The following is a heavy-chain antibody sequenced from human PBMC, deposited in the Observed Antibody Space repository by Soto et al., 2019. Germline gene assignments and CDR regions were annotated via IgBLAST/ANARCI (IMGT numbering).Heavy chain of an antibody. V-gene: IGHV3-23*01. D-gene: IGHD3-10*01. CDR3: AKKYYFGSGSYVFYFDY. CDR2: MSGTAGNT. J-gene: IGHJ4*02. Sequence: EVQLLESGGGSVQPGGSLRLSCAASGFTFSNYAMTWVRQAPGKGLEWVSTMSGTAGNTYYADSVKGRFTISRDNSKNTLYLQMNSPRAGDTAVYYCAKKYYFGSGSYVFYFDYWGQGTLVTVSS. CDR1: GFTFSNYA.